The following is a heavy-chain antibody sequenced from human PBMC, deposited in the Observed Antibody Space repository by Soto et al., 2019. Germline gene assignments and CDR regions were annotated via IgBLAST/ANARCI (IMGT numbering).Heavy chain of an antibody. D-gene: IGHD3-22*01. Sequence: QLQLQESGPGLVKPSETLSLTCTVSGGSISSSSYYWGWIRQPPGKGLEWIGSIYYSGSTYYNTSLNSRVTRSGDTSKNQFSLKLSSVTAAETAVYYCARRQKSKDYYDSRGTFDYWGQGTLVTVSS. J-gene: IGHJ4*02. V-gene: IGHV4-39*01. CDR1: GGSISSSSYY. CDR2: IYYSGST. CDR3: ARRQKSKDYYDSRGTFDY.